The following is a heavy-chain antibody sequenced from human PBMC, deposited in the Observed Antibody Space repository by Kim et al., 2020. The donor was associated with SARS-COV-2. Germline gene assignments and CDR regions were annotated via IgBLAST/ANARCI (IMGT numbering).Heavy chain of an antibody. CDR2: INAGNGNT. V-gene: IGHV1-3*01. J-gene: IGHJ5*02. Sequence: ASVKVSCKASGYTFTSYAMHWVRQAPGQRLEWMGWINAGNGNTKYSQKFQGRVTITRDTSASTAYMELSSLRSEDTAVYYCARDGSGSYNWFDPWGQETLVTVSS. D-gene: IGHD3-10*01. CDR3: ARDGSGSYNWFDP. CDR1: GYTFTSYA.